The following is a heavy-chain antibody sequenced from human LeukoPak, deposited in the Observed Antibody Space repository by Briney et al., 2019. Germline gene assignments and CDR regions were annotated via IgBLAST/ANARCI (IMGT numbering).Heavy chain of an antibody. D-gene: IGHD3-10*01. CDR3: ARDLRSGHSTSGYYYYGMDV. J-gene: IGHJ6*02. V-gene: IGHV3-23*01. CDR1: GFTFSSHA. CDR2: ISGRGDTT. Sequence: GGSLRLSCAASGFTFSSHAMSWVRQAPGKGLEWVSGISGRGDTTVYADSVKGRFTISRDNSRNTLYLQMNSLRAEDTAVYYCARDLRSGHSTSGYYYYGMDVWGQGTTVTVSS.